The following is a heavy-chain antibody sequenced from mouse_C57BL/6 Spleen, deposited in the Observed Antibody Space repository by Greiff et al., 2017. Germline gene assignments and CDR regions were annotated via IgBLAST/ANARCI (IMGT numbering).Heavy chain of an antibody. CDR3: ARTIYYDVGDYAMDY. D-gene: IGHD2-4*01. J-gene: IGHJ4*01. Sequence: VQLQQSGPGLVQPSQSLSITCTVSGFSLTSYGVHWVRQSPGKGLEWLGVIWRGGSTDYNAAFISRLSISKDNSKSQVFFKMNSLQADDTAIYYCARTIYYDVGDYAMDYWGQGTSVTVSS. CDR1: GFSLTSYG. V-gene: IGHV2-2*01. CDR2: IWRGGST.